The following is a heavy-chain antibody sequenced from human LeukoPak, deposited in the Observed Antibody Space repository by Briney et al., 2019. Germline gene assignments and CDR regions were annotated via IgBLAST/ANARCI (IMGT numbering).Heavy chain of an antibody. CDR1: GFPFSDFS. Sequence: PGGSLRLSCATSGFPFSDFSMSWVRQAPGKGLEWVANIKQDGSEKYYVDSVKGRFTISRDNAKNSLYLQMNSLRAEDTAVYYCARANEYSRTYYYYYGMDVWGQGTTVTVSS. V-gene: IGHV3-7*01. D-gene: IGHD6-6*01. J-gene: IGHJ6*02. CDR3: ARANEYSRTYYYYYGMDV. CDR2: IKQDGSEK.